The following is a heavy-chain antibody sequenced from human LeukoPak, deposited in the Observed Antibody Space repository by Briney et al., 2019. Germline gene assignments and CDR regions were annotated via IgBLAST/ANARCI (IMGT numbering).Heavy chain of an antibody. J-gene: IGHJ4*02. V-gene: IGHV5-51*01. Sequence: GESLEISCKGSGYSFTSYWIGWVRQMPGKGLEWMGIIYPGDSDTRYSPSFQGQVTITADKSISTAYLQWSSLKASDTAIYYCARHRPYSSGWRHFDYWGQGTLVTVSS. CDR2: IYPGDSDT. D-gene: IGHD6-19*01. CDR1: GYSFTSYW. CDR3: ARHRPYSSGWRHFDY.